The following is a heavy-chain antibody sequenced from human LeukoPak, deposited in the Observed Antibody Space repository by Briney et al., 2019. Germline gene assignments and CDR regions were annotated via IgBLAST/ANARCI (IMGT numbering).Heavy chain of an antibody. D-gene: IGHD5-24*01. J-gene: IGHJ4*02. CDR3: ARVEMATPGN. CDR1: GFTFSSYW. Sequence: GGSLRLSCAASGFTFSSYWMSWVRQARGGGVEWVANIKQEGGEKYYVDSVKGRFTISRDNAKNSLYLQMNSLRAEDTAVYSCARVEMATPGNWGQGTLVTVSS. V-gene: IGHV3-7*01. CDR2: IKQEGGEK.